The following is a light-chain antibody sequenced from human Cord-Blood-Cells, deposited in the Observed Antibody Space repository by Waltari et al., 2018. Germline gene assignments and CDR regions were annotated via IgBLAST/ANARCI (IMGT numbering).Light chain of an antibody. V-gene: IGKV1-39*01. CDR3: QQSYSTPPGT. Sequence: DIQMTQSPSSLSASVGDRVTITCRASQSISSYLNWYQQKPGKAPKPLIYAASSLQSGVPSRFSGSGSGTDFTLTISSLQPEDFATDYCQQSYSTPPGTFGGGTKVEIK. CDR1: QSISSY. CDR2: AAS. J-gene: IGKJ4*01.